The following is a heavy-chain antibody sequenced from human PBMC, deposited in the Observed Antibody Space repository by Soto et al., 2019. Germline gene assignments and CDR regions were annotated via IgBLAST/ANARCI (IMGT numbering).Heavy chain of an antibody. J-gene: IGHJ4*02. CDR3: PRPLRYYDSLMGYPAFDY. D-gene: IGHD3-3*01. Sequence: QVQLVQSGAEVKKPGSSVKVSCRASGGSFNSYAINWVRQAPGQGLEWMGGIIPLFGTTYYAQKFQGRVTISGDDATTTAYMDLNSLEFEDRDLYYCPRPLRYYDSLMGYPAFDYWGQGTLVAVSS. V-gene: IGHV1-69*01. CDR2: IIPLFGTT. CDR1: GGSFNSYA.